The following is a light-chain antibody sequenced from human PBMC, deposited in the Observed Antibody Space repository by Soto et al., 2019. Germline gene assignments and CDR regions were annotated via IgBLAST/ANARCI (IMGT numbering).Light chain of an antibody. V-gene: IGKV3-20*01. Sequence: IVLTQSPGTLSLSPGDRATLSCRASQNIGDNYLAWYQQKPGQAPRLLIYDASGRATGIPERFSGSGSGTDFTLTINRLEPEDFAVYYCQQFGRSPRFTFGPGTKVDIK. CDR2: DAS. CDR3: QQFGRSPRFT. CDR1: QNIGDNY. J-gene: IGKJ3*01.